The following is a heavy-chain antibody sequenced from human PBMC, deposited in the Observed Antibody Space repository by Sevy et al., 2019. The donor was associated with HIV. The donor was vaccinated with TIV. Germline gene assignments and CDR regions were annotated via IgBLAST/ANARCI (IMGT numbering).Heavy chain of an antibody. Sequence: GGSLRLSCAASGLSFRSYELNWARQAPGKGLQWISYISTGGGTIFYADSVKGRFTISRDNAKNSVFLQMNSLRAEDTAVYFCATSRRDYYNYYFDYWGHGTLVTVSS. CDR1: GLSFRSYE. V-gene: IGHV3-48*03. D-gene: IGHD3-22*01. CDR3: ATSRRDYYNYYFDY. J-gene: IGHJ4*01. CDR2: ISTGGGTI.